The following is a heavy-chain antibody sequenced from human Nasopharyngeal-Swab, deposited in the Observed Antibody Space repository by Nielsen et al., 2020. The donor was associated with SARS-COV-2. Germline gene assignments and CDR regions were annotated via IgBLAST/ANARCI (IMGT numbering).Heavy chain of an antibody. J-gene: IGHJ4*02. CDR2: IYHSGST. CDR1: GSPTSSGYY. Sequence: SEPLSPTCTVSGSPTSSGYYSGWTRQPPGKGLEWIGSIYHSGSTYYNPSLKSRVTISVDTSKNQFSLKLSSVTAADTAVYYCARGRIAVAGNYFDYWGQGTLVTVSS. CDR3: ARGRIAVAGNYFDY. D-gene: IGHD6-19*01. V-gene: IGHV4-38-2*02.